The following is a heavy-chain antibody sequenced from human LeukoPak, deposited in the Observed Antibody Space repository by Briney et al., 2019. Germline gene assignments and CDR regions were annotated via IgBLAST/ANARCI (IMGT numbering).Heavy chain of an antibody. J-gene: IGHJ4*02. Sequence: GGSLRLSCAASGFTFSSYSMNWVRQAPGKGLEWVSYISSSSSTIYYADSVKGRFTISRDNAKNSLFLQMNSLTADDTAVYYCARERTTIVSGTTIGAYWGQGTPVTVSS. D-gene: IGHD2/OR15-2a*01. CDR2: ISSSSSTI. CDR1: GFTFSSYS. V-gene: IGHV3-48*04. CDR3: ARERTTIVSGTTIGAY.